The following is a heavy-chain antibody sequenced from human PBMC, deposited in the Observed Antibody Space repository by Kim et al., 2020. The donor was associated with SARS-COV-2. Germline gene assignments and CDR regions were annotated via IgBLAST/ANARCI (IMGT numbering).Heavy chain of an antibody. D-gene: IGHD6-19*01. Sequence: SETLSLTCTVSGGSISSSSYYWGWIRQPPGKGLEWIGSIYYSGSTYYNPSLKSRVTISVDTSKNQFSLKLSSVTAADTAVYYCARHGLADSSFPNYYYYYGMDVWGQGTTVTVSS. CDR2: IYYSGST. J-gene: IGHJ6*02. CDR1: GGSISSSSYY. CDR3: ARHGLADSSFPNYYYYYGMDV. V-gene: IGHV4-39*01.